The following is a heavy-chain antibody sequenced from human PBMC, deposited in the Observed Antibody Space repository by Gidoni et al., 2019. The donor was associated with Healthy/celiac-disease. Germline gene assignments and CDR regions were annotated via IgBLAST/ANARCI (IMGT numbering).Heavy chain of an antibody. V-gene: IGHV3-7*03. D-gene: IGHD3-9*01. J-gene: IGHJ4*02. Sequence: EVQLVESGGGLVQPGGSLRLSCAASGFPFSSFWMSWVRQAPGKGLEWVANIKQDGSEKYYVDSVKGRFTISRDNAKNSLYLQMNSLRAEDTAVYYCARDSFDILTGYYRYCDYWGQGTLVTVSS. CDR3: ARDSFDILTGYYRYCDY. CDR1: GFPFSSFW. CDR2: IKQDGSEK.